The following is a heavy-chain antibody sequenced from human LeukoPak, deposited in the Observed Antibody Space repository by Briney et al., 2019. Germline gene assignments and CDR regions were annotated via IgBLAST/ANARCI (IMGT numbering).Heavy chain of an antibody. J-gene: IGHJ4*02. CDR3: AKPGRRGIVATCYFDY. V-gene: IGHV3-48*01. Sequence: GGSLRLSCAASGFTFSSYSMNWVRQAPGKVLEWVSYISSSSSTIYYADSVKGRFTISRDNSKNTLYLQMNSLRAEDTAVYYCAKPGRRGIVATCYFDYWGQGTLVTVSS. CDR1: GFTFSSYS. D-gene: IGHD5-12*01. CDR2: ISSSSSTI.